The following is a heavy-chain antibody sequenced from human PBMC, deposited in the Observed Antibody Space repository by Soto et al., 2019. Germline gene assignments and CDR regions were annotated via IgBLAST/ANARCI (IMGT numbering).Heavy chain of an antibody. Sequence: EVQLVESGGGLVQPGGSLRLSCVASGFTVSSNYMSWVRQTPGKGLEWVSVTYSGGSTNYADSVKGRFTISRDNSKNTLYLQMNRLRVEDTAVYYCARWIEGYGGLDLWGQGTLVTVSS. CDR3: ARWIEGYGGLDL. D-gene: IGHD2-2*03. J-gene: IGHJ4*02. CDR2: TYSGGST. V-gene: IGHV3-66*01. CDR1: GFTVSSNY.